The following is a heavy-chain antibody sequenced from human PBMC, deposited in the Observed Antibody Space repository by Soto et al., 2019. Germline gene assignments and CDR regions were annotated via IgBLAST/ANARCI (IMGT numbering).Heavy chain of an antibody. D-gene: IGHD6-19*01. CDR1: GGTFSSYA. J-gene: IGHJ4*02. CDR2: IIPIFGTA. CDR3: ASLVAGTGNDY. V-gene: IGHV1-69*13. Sequence: ASVKVSCKASGGTFSSYAISWVRQAPGQGLEWMGGIIPIFGTANYAQKFQGRVTITADESTSTAYMELSSLRSEDTAVYYCASLVAGTGNDYWGQGTLVTVSS.